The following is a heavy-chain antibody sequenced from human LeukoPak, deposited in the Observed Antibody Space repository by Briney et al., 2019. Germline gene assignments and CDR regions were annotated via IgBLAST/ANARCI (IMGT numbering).Heavy chain of an antibody. CDR1: GGSISSSSYY. CDR2: IYYSGST. V-gene: IGHV4-39*01. J-gene: IGHJ4*02. CDR3: ARRRRYYFDY. Sequence: PSDTLSLTCTVSGGSISSSSYYWGWIRQPPGKGLEWIGSIYYSGSTYYNPSLKSRVTISVDTSKNQFSLKLSSVTAADTAVYYCARRRRYYFDYWGQGTLVTVSS.